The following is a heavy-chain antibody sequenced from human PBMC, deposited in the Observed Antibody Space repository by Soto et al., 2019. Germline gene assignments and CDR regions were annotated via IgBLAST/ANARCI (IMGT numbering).Heavy chain of an antibody. CDR1: GYTFTNYD. Sequence: ASVKVSCKASGYTFTNYDINWVRQATGQGLEWMGWMNPKSGNTGYAQQFQGRVIMTRSTSISTAYMELSSLRSDDTAVYYCARLEVGVVSDPWGQGTLVTVSS. V-gene: IGHV1-8*02. CDR2: MNPKSGNT. D-gene: IGHD3-3*01. J-gene: IGHJ5*02. CDR3: ARLEVGVVSDP.